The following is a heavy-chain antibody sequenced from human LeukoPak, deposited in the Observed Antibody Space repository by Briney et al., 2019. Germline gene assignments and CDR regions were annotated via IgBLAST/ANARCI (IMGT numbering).Heavy chain of an antibody. CDR1: GYTFTSNY. CDR3: ARDQEGFDY. Sequence: ASVTVSCKASGYTFTSNYIHWVRQAPGQGLEWMGMIYPRDGSTSYAQKFQGRVTVTRDTSTSTVHMELSGLRSEDTAVYYCARDQEGFDYWGQGTLVTVSS. V-gene: IGHV1-46*01. CDR2: IYPRDGST. J-gene: IGHJ4*02.